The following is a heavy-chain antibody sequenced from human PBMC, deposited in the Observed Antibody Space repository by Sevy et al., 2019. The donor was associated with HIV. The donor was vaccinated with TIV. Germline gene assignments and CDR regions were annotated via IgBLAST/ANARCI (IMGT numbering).Heavy chain of an antibody. CDR2: NSDSGTTT. CDR1: GFTFSSHA. V-gene: IGHV3-23*01. CDR3: ARAFTGGYQQPFDY. J-gene: IGHJ4*02. D-gene: IGHD1-26*01. Sequence: GGSLRLSCAASGFTFSSHAMSWVRQAPGKGLEWDSANSDSGTTTYYEDSVKGRFTISRDNSKNTLYLQMDGLRAEDTAIYYCARAFTGGYQQPFDYWGQGTLVTVSS.